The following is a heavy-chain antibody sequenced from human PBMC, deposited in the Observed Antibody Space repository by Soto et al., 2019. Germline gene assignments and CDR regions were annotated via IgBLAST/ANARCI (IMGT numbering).Heavy chain of an antibody. Sequence: GGSLRLSCAASGFTFSSYAMHWVRQAPGKGLEWVAVISYDGSNKYYADSVKGRFTISRDNSKNTLYLQMNSLRAEDTAVYYCARDPYGDSSPFFDYWGQGTLVTVSS. J-gene: IGHJ4*02. D-gene: IGHD4-17*01. CDR3: ARDPYGDSSPFFDY. CDR1: GFTFSSYA. V-gene: IGHV3-30-3*01. CDR2: ISYDGSNK.